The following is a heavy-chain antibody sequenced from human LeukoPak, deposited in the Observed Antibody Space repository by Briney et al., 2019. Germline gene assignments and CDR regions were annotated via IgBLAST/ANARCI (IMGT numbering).Heavy chain of an antibody. CDR1: GGTFSSYA. CDR3: ARLPSLTGPFDY. D-gene: IGHD3-9*01. V-gene: IGHV1-69*06. CDR2: IIPIFDTA. J-gene: IGHJ4*02. Sequence: ASVKVSCKASGGTFSSYAISWVRQAPGQGLEWMGGIIPIFDTANYAQKFQGRVTITADKSTSTAYMELSSLRSEDTAVYYCARLPSLTGPFDYWGQGTLVTVSS.